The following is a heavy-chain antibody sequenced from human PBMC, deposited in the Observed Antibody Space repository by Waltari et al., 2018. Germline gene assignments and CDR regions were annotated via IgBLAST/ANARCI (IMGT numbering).Heavy chain of an antibody. CDR1: GGSFSGYY. CDR3: ARVPLVPAAIGRYYYYYYYMDV. CDR2: INNSGSH. J-gene: IGHJ6*03. D-gene: IGHD2-2*01. V-gene: IGHV4-34*01. Sequence: QVQLQQWGAGLLKPSETLSLTCAVYGGSFSGYYWSWIRQPPGKGLEWIGEINNSGSHNHHPSLNSRVTISVGTSKNQFSLKLSSVTAADTAVYYCARVPLVPAAIGRYYYYYYYMDVWGKGTTVTISS.